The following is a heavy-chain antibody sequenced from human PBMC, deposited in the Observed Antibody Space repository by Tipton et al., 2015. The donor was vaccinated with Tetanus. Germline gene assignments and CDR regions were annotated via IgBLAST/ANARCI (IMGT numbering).Heavy chain of an antibody. V-gene: IGHV3-48*02. CDR1: GFTFSSYS. Sequence: GSLRLSCAASGFTFSSYSMNWVRQAPGKGLEWVSYISSSSSTIYYADSVKGRFTISRDNAKNSLYLQMNSLRDEDTAVYYCARGVLRFLEIHFYDAFDIWGQGTMVTVSS. CDR2: ISSSSSTI. D-gene: IGHD3-3*01. CDR3: ARGVLRFLEIHFYDAFDI. J-gene: IGHJ3*02.